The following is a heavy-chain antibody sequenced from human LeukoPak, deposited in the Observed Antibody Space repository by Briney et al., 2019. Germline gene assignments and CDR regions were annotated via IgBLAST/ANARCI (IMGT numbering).Heavy chain of an antibody. Sequence: GGSLRLSCAASGFTFHDYAMLWVRHAPGKGLEWVSHISGDGGSTYYADSVKGRFTISRDNSKNSLYLQMNSLRTEDTALYYCAKDIGFGRGYSYVFDYWGQGTLVTVSS. CDR1: GFTFHDYA. J-gene: IGHJ4*02. CDR3: AKDIGFGRGYSYVFDY. CDR2: ISGDGGST. V-gene: IGHV3-43*02. D-gene: IGHD5-18*01.